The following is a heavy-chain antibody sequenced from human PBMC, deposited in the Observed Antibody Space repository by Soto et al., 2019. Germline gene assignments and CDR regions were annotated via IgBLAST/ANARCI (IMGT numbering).Heavy chain of an antibody. D-gene: IGHD3-16*01. CDR1: GYTFTGYY. Sequence: QVQLVQSGAEVKKPGASVKVSCKASGYTFTGYYMHWVRQAPGQGLEWMGWINPNSGGTNYAQKFQGRVTMTRDTSISTAYMELSRLRSDDTAVYYCARDAGGRYRPLFYFDIWGQGTMVTVSS. J-gene: IGHJ3*02. CDR3: ARDAGGRYRPLFYFDI. CDR2: INPNSGGT. V-gene: IGHV1-2*02.